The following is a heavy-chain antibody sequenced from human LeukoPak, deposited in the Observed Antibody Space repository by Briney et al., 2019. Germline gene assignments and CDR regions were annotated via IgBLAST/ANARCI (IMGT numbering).Heavy chain of an antibody. D-gene: IGHD2-2*02. CDR1: GFTFSSYA. J-gene: IGHJ3*02. CDR3: ARSNRYQLLYVTVDAFDI. Sequence: GGSLRLSCAASGFTFSSYAMSWVRQAPGKGLEWVSAISGSGGSTYYADSVKGRFTISRDNSKNTLYLQMNSLRAEDTAVYYCARSNRYQLLYVTVDAFDIWGQGTMVTVSS. V-gene: IGHV3-23*01. CDR2: ISGSGGST.